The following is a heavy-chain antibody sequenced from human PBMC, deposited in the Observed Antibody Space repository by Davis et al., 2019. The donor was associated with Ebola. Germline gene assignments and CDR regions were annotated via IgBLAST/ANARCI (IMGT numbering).Heavy chain of an antibody. D-gene: IGHD2-2*01. J-gene: IGHJ6*02. CDR2: IIPIFGTA. CDR3: ARDCSSTSCYYGMDV. Sequence: SVKVSCKASGGTFSSYAISWVRQAPGQGLEWMGGIIPIFGTANYAQKFQGWVTMTRDTSISTAYMELSRLRSDDTAVYYCARDCSSTSCYYGMDVWGQGTTVTVSS. V-gene: IGHV1-69*05. CDR1: GGTFSSYA.